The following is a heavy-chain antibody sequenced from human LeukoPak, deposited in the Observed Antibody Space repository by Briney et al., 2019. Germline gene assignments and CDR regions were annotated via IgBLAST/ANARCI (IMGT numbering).Heavy chain of an antibody. V-gene: IGHV3-7*01. D-gene: IGHD3-10*01. CDR3: ARDRGSTTFDH. Sequence: TGGSLRLSCAASGFSFSGYWMQWVRQPPGKGLEWVASINQDGSQKDYVDSLRGRFTSSRDNAKNSLYLQMNSLRAEDTAVYCCARDRGSTTFDHWGPGTLVTVSS. CDR2: INQDGSQK. J-gene: IGHJ4*02. CDR1: GFSFSGYW.